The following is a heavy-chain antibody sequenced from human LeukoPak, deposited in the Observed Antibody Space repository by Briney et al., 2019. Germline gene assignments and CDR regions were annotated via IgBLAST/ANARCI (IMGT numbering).Heavy chain of an antibody. CDR2: IYYSGST. CDR3: ARSGLLWFGELEYGMDV. J-gene: IGHJ6*02. D-gene: IGHD3-10*01. V-gene: IGHV4-39*01. CDR1: GGSISTYY. Sequence: SETLSLTCTVSGGSISTYYWNWIRQPPGKGLEWIGSIYYSGSTYYNPSLKSRVTISVDTSKNQFSLKLSSVTAADTAVYYCARSGLLWFGELEYGMDVWGQGTTVTVSS.